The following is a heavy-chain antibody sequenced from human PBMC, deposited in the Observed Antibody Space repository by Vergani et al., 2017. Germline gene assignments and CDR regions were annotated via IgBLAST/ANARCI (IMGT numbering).Heavy chain of an antibody. J-gene: IGHJ4*02. V-gene: IGHV3-23*01. CDR2: ISGSGGST. CDR1: GFTFSSYA. D-gene: IGHD5-24*01. CDR3: AKDMMATIYAFDY. Sequence: EVQLLESGGGLVQPGGSLRLSCAASGFTFSSYAMSWVRQAPGEGLEWVSAISGSGGSTYYADSVKGRFTISRDNSKNSLYLQMNSLRTEDTALYYCAKDMMATIYAFDYWGQGTLVTVSS.